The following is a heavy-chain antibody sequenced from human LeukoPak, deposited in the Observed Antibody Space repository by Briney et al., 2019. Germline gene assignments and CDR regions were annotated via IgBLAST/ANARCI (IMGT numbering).Heavy chain of an antibody. Sequence: GGSLRLSCAASGFTFNNYGMHWVRQAPGKGLEWVAFRHYDGSNKYYADSLKGRFTISRDNSKNILYLQMSSLRPEDTAVYYCAKDRYYDNSANHYESESWGQGTLVTVSS. J-gene: IGHJ5*02. V-gene: IGHV3-30*02. CDR1: GFTFNNYG. CDR3: AKDRYYDNSANHYESES. CDR2: RHYDGSNK. D-gene: IGHD3-22*01.